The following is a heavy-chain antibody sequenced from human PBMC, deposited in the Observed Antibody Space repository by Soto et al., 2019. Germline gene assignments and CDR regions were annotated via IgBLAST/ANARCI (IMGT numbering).Heavy chain of an antibody. CDR2: IRSKANSYAT. CDR3: TSSDFWGGDYTGSYYGMDV. J-gene: IGHJ6*02. CDR1: GFTFSGSA. D-gene: IGHD3-3*01. V-gene: IGHV3-73*01. Sequence: GGSLRLSCAASGFTFSGSAMHWVRQASGKGLEWVGRIRSKANSYATAYAASVKGRFTISRDDSKNTAYLQMNSLKTEDTAVYYCTSSDFWGGDYTGSYYGMDVWGQGTTVTVSS.